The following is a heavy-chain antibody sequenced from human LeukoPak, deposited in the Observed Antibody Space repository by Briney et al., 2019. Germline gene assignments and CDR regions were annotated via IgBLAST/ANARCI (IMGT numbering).Heavy chain of an antibody. D-gene: IGHD2-2*01. Sequence: SVKVSCKASGGTFSSYAISWVRQAPGQGLEWMGGIIPIFGTANYAQKFQGRVTITTDESTSTAYMELSSLRSEDTAVYYCARDVDIVVVPAANPRAFDIWGQGTMVTVSS. V-gene: IGHV1-69*05. CDR1: GGTFSSYA. CDR2: IIPIFGTA. J-gene: IGHJ3*02. CDR3: ARDVDIVVVPAANPRAFDI.